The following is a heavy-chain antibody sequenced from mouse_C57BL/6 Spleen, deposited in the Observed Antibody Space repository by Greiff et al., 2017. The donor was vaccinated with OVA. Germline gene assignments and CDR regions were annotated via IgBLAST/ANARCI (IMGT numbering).Heavy chain of an antibody. CDR3: TRGYYGSGGYFDV. CDR1: GFTFSSYA. Sequence: EVKLVESGEGLVKPGGSLKLSCAASGFTFSSYAMSWVRQTPEKRLEWVAYISSGGDYIYYADTVKGRFTISRDNARNTLYLQMSSLKSEDTAMYYCTRGYYGSGGYFDVWGTGTTVTVSS. V-gene: IGHV5-9-1*02. D-gene: IGHD1-1*01. CDR2: ISSGGDYI. J-gene: IGHJ1*03.